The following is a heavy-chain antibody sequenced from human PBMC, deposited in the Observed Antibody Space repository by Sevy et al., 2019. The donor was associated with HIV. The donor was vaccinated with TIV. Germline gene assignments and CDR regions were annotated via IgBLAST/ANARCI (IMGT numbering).Heavy chain of an antibody. D-gene: IGHD6-13*01. CDR1: GVSFEDYG. V-gene: IGHV3-9*01. CDR2: INYNSGRV. Sequence: GGSLRLSCATFGVSFEDYGMHWVRQSPERGLEWVAGINYNSGRVGYIDSVKGRFTISRDNSKNTLYLQMNSLRAEDTAVYYCARDTGIAAAGFDYWGQGTLVTVSS. J-gene: IGHJ4*02. CDR3: ARDTGIAAAGFDY.